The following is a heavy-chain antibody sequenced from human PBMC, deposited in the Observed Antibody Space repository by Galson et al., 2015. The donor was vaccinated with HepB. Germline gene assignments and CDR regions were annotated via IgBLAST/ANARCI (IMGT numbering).Heavy chain of an antibody. CDR1: GYTFTDYY. J-gene: IGHJ4*02. CDR3: ARVPFGNNWPFDY. D-gene: IGHD1-1*01. V-gene: IGHV1-2*04. CDR2: INPNSGAT. Sequence: SVKVSCKASGYTFTDYYIHWVRQAPGRGLEWLGWINPNSGATNYAQKFQGWVTMTSDTSISTASMELSRLRSDDTAVYFCARVPFGNNWPFDYWGQGTQVTVSS.